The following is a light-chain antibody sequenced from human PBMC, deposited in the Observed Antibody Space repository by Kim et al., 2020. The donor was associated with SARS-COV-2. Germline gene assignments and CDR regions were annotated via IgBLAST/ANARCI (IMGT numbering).Light chain of an antibody. J-gene: IGLJ3*02. CDR2: DVR. CDR3: SSYAGSITWV. V-gene: IGLV2-14*03. Sequence: GQTIPISYAGTSGDVGGYNYVSWYQQHPGKAPKLVIYDVRKRPSGVSNRFAGSKSGNTASMTISGLQPEDEADYYCSSYAGSITWVFGGGTKLTVL. CDR1: SGDVGGYNY.